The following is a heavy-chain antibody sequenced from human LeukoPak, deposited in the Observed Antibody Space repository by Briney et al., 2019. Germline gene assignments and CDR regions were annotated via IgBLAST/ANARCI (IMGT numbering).Heavy chain of an antibody. D-gene: IGHD3-9*01. CDR1: GFAFSSYS. J-gene: IGHJ3*02. CDR3: ARASSKQLAGYLPDGFDI. V-gene: IGHV3-21*01. Sequence: GGSLRLSCAASGFAFSSYSMNWVRQAPGKGLEWVSSISSSGTYVYYADSVKGRFTISRDNAKNSLSLQMNSLRADDAAVYYCARASSKQLAGYLPDGFDIWGQGTMVAVSS. CDR2: ISSSGTYV.